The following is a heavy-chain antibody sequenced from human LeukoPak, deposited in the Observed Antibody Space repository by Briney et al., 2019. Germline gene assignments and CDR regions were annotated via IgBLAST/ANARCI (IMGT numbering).Heavy chain of an antibody. J-gene: IGHJ3*02. CDR2: ISSSGSTI. D-gene: IGHD3-22*01. Sequence: PGGSLRLSCAASGFTFSSYEMNWVRQAPGKGLEWVSYISSSGSTIYYADSVKGRFTISRDNSKNTLYLQMNSLRAEDTAVYYCARDLGYYDGHDAFDIWGQGTMVTVSS. CDR1: GFTFSSYE. CDR3: ARDLGYYDGHDAFDI. V-gene: IGHV3-48*03.